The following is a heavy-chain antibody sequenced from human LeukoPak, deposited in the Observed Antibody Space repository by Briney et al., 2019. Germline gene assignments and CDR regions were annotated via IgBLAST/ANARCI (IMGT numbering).Heavy chain of an antibody. V-gene: IGHV4-39*01. CDR1: GGSISSGTYY. D-gene: IGHD6-13*01. J-gene: IGHJ4*02. CDR3: ARRGYSSTWFYFDY. Sequence: SETLSLTCIVSGGSISSGTYYWGWIRQPPGKGLEWIGSIYYSGSTYYNPSLKSRVTISVDTSKNQFSLKLSSVTAADTAVYYCARRGYSSTWFYFDYWGQGTLVTVSS. CDR2: IYYSGST.